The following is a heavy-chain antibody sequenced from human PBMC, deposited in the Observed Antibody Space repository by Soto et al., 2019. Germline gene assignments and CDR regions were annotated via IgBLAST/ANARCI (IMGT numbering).Heavy chain of an antibody. D-gene: IGHD3-10*01. V-gene: IGHV3-33*01. CDR3: ARDGYYGSGSYYGGGVEDYYYYMDV. J-gene: IGHJ6*03. CDR2: IWYDGSNK. Sequence: GGSLRLSCAASGFTFSSYGMHWVRQAPGKGLEWVAVIWYDGSNKYYADSVKGRFTISRDNSKNTLYLQMNSLRAEDTAVYYCARDGYYGSGSYYGGGVEDYYYYMDVWGKGTTVTVSS. CDR1: GFTFSSYG.